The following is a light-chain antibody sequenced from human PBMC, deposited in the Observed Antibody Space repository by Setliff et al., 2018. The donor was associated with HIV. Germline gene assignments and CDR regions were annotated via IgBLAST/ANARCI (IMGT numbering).Light chain of an antibody. J-gene: IGLJ1*01. V-gene: IGLV2-14*01. CDR2: DVS. CDR1: SSDVGTYNA. Sequence: QSALTQPASVSGSPGQSITISCTGTSSDVGTYNAVYWYQQHPGKAPKLMIYDVSTRPSGVSNRFSGSKSGNTASLTISGLQTEDEADYYCSSHGGSNDFYVFGTGTKVTVL. CDR3: SSHGGSNDFYV.